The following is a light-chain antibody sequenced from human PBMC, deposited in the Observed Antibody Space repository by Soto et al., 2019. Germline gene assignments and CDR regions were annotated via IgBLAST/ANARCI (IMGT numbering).Light chain of an antibody. CDR3: ATWDDGLYTPG. J-gene: IGLJ2*01. CDR1: SSNIESNW. Sequence: QSVVTQAPSVSGTPRQRVTISCSGSSSNIESNWVYWYQQLPGTAPKLLIYNNNQRASGVPDPFSGAKSGTSASLAITCLRSDDESDYYGATWDDGLYTPGLGGGTKLTVL. CDR2: NNN. V-gene: IGLV1-47*02.